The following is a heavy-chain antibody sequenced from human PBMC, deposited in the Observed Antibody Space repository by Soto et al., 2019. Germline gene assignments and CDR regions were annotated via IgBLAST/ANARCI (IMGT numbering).Heavy chain of an antibody. CDR3: AGDKTTMTVVVTDDAFDI. J-gene: IGHJ3*02. D-gene: IGHD3-22*01. Sequence: SVKVSCKASGGTFSSYAISWVRQAPGQGLEWMGGIIPIFGTANYAQKFQGRVTITADESTSTAYMELSSLRSEDTAVYYCAGDKTTMTVVVTDDAFDIWGQGTMVTVSS. CDR1: GGTFSSYA. CDR2: IIPIFGTA. V-gene: IGHV1-69*13.